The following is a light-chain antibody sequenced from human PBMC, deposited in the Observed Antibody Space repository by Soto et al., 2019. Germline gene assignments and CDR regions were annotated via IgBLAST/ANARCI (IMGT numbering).Light chain of an antibody. V-gene: IGLV1-40*01. CDR2: GNS. Sequence: QSVLTQPPSLSGAPGQRVTISCTGSSSNIGAGYYVHWYQQLPGTAPKLLFYGNSNRPSGVPDRFSGSKSGTSASLAITGLQAEDEADYYCQSYDSSLSGVVFGGGTKVTVL. CDR1: SSNIGAGYY. J-gene: IGLJ2*01. CDR3: QSYDSSLSGVV.